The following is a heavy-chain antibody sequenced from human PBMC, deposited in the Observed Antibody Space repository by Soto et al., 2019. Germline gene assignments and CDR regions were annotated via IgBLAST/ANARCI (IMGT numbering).Heavy chain of an antibody. CDR3: AHTLVAGLGYYFDY. Sequence: QITLKESGPTLVKPTQTLTLTCTFSGFSLSTTRVGVGWIRQPPGKALEWLALIYWDDDKRYSPFLKSRLTSTKDTSKNQVVLTMTHMDPMDTATYFCAHTLVAGLGYYFDYWGQGTLVTVSS. J-gene: IGHJ4*02. CDR2: IYWDDDK. CDR1: GFSLSTTRVG. D-gene: IGHD6-19*01. V-gene: IGHV2-5*02.